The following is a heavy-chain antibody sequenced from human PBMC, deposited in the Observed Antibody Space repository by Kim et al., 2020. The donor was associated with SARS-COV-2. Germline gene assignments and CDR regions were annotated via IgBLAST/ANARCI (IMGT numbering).Heavy chain of an antibody. D-gene: IGHD4-17*01. CDR1: GYTFTRYD. CDR3: VRGGDLEY. CDR2: LNPSRGSR. V-gene: IGHV1-8*01. J-gene: IGHJ4*02. Sequence: ASVNVSCKASGYTFTRYDINWVRQAPGQGLEWMGWLNPSRGSRGFAQTFQGRVTMTSDTSITTAFLELSSLRSDDTAVYFCVRGGDLEYWGQGTLVTVSS.